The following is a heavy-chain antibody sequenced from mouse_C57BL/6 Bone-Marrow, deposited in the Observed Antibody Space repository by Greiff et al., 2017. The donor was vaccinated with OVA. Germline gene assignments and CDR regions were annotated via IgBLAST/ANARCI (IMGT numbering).Heavy chain of an antibody. J-gene: IGHJ4*01. CDR1: GYTFTSYG. Sequence: QVQLQQSGAELARPGASVKLSCKASGYTFTSYGISWVKQRPGQGLEWIGGIYPRGGNTYYNEKFKGKATLTADKSSSTAYMGLRSVASEDSAVDFCARDGGCFYAMDYWGQGTSVTVSS. CDR2: IYPRGGNT. CDR3: ARDGGCFYAMDY. V-gene: IGHV1-81*01.